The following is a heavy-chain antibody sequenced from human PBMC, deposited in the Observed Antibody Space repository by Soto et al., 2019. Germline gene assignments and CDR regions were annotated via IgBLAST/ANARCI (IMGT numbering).Heavy chain of an antibody. CDR3: ARDSDSSGYGGYYFDY. CDR1: GFTFSSYA. CDR2: ISYDGSNK. V-gene: IGHV3-30-3*01. J-gene: IGHJ4*02. D-gene: IGHD5-18*01. Sequence: QVQLVESGGGVVQPGRSLRLSCAASGFTFSSYAMHWVRQAPGKGLEWVAVISYDGSNKYYADSVKGRFTISRDNSKNTLYLQMNSLRAEDTAVYYCARDSDSSGYGGYYFDYWGQGTLVTVSS.